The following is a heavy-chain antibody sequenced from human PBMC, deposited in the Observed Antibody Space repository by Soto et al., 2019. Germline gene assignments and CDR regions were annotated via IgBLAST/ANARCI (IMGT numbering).Heavy chain of an antibody. J-gene: IGHJ6*02. CDR3: AKDDCISTSCSKGGYYYYGMDV. CDR1: GFTFDDYA. CDR2: ISWNSGNI. D-gene: IGHD2-2*01. Sequence: GGSLRLSCAASGFTFDDYAMHWVRQAPGKGLEWVSGISWNSGNIGYADSVKGRFTISRDNSKNTLYLQMNSLRAEDTAVYYCAKDDCISTSCSKGGYYYYGMDVWGQGTTVTVSS. V-gene: IGHV3-9*01.